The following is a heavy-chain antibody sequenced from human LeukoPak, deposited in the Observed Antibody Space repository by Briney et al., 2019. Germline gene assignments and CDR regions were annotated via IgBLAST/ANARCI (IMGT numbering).Heavy chain of an antibody. J-gene: IGHJ3*02. Sequence: ASVKVSCKASGYTFTSYDINWVRHATGQGLEWMGWMNPNIGNTGYAQKFQGRVTMTRNTSISTAYMELSRLRSEDTAVYYCARGTVGIVVVTDAFDIWGQGTMVTVSS. CDR2: MNPNIGNT. V-gene: IGHV1-8*01. CDR3: ARGTVGIVVVTDAFDI. CDR1: GYTFTSYD. D-gene: IGHD3-22*01.